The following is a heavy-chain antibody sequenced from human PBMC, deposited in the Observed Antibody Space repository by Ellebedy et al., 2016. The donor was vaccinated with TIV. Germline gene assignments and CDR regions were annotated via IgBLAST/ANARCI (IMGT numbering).Heavy chain of an antibody. J-gene: IGHJ4*02. V-gene: IGHV3-9*01. CDR2: ISWSSDMI. Sequence: SLKISCAASGFSFDAYAMHWVRQAPGKGLEWVSYISWSSDMIGYADSVKGRFTISRDNAKKSLYLQMDSLRAEDTAFYYCAKDVGYSGYDGIGYWGQGTLVTVSS. CDR1: GFSFDAYA. CDR3: AKDVGYSGYDGIGY. D-gene: IGHD5-12*01.